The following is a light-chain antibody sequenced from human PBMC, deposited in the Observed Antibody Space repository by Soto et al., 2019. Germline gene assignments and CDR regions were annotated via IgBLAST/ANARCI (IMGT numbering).Light chain of an antibody. CDR3: QQYNNLPFT. CDR1: QDITNY. J-gene: IGKJ3*01. V-gene: IGKV1-33*01. CDR2: DAS. Sequence: DIQMTQSPSSLSASVGDRVTITCQASQDITNYLNWYQQKPGKAPKLLIYDASNLETGVPSRFTGGGSGTDFTFTITNLQPEDIATYYCQQYNNLPFTFGPRTKVDFK.